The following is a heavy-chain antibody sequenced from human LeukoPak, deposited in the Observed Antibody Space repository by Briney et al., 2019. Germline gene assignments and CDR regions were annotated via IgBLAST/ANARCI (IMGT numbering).Heavy chain of an antibody. Sequence: ASVKVSCEASGYTCTSYDINWVRQATGQGLEWMGWMNPNSGNTGYAQKFQGRVTMTRNTSISTAYMELSSLRSEDTAVYYCARLRYYGSGSYSRYFFDYWGQGTLVTVSS. CDR3: ARLRYYGSGSYSRYFFDY. V-gene: IGHV1-8*01. CDR2: MNPNSGNT. J-gene: IGHJ4*02. D-gene: IGHD3-10*01. CDR1: GYTCTSYD.